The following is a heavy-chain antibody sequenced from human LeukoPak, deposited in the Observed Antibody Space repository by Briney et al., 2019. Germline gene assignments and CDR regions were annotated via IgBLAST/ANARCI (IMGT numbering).Heavy chain of an antibody. CDR2: IYYSGST. D-gene: IGHD2/OR15-2a*01. V-gene: IGHV4-59*01. CDR3: ARDRALSMGYYYGMDV. Sequence: PSETLSLTCTVSGGSISSYYWSWIRQPPGKGLEWIGYIYYSGSTNYNPSLKSRVTISVDTAKNQFSLKLSSVTAADTAVYYCARDRALSMGYYYGMDVWGQGTTVTVSS. CDR1: GGSISSYY. J-gene: IGHJ6*02.